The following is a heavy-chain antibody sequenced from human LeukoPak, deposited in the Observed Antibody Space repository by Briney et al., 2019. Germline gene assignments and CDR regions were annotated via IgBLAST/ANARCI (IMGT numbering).Heavy chain of an antibody. D-gene: IGHD1-26*01. Sequence: SLRLSCAASGVTFSNYGMRGVRQAPGKGLEGGVVISYNGSNKYYADSAKVLFTISRENSKNPLYLQMNRLSPDDTAVYYCAKDPSHLLYYFEYWGQGTLVTVSS. CDR3: AKDPSHLLYYFEY. J-gene: IGHJ4*02. CDR2: ISYNGSNK. CDR1: GVTFSNYG. V-gene: IGHV3-30*18.